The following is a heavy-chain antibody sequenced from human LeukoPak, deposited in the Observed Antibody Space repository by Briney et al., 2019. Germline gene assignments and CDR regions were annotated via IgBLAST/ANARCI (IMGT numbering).Heavy chain of an antibody. Sequence: ASVKVSCKASGYTFTSYGISWVRQAPGQGLEWMGWISAYNGNTNYAQKLLGRVTMTTDTSTSTAYMELRSLRSDDTAVYYCARDKTRYYDFWSGYYTPNWFDPWGQGTLVTVSS. CDR1: GYTFTSYG. V-gene: IGHV1-18*01. CDR2: ISAYNGNT. J-gene: IGHJ5*02. D-gene: IGHD3-3*01. CDR3: ARDKTRYYDFWSGYYTPNWFDP.